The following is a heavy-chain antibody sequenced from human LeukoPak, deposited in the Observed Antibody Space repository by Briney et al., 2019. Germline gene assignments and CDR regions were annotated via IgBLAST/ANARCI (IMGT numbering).Heavy chain of an antibody. CDR1: GFTVRTNY. V-gene: IGHV3-53*01. CDR2: IYSDGKT. CDR3: TRDLREHGVFDI. Sequence: GGSLRLSCAASGFTVRTNYMTWVRQAPGKGLEWVSEIYSDGKTYYAASVKGRFTISRDNFKNMVYLEMNSLRGEGTAIYYCTRDLREHGVFDIWGQGTMVTVSS. J-gene: IGHJ3*02. D-gene: IGHD1-26*01.